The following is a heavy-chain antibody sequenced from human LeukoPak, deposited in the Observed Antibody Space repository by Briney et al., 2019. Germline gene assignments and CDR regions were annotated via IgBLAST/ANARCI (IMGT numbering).Heavy chain of an antibody. V-gene: IGHV3-7*03. J-gene: IGHJ2*01. CDR1: GFTFSSYW. CDR2: IKQDGSEK. Sequence: PGGSLRLSCAASGFTFSSYWISWVRQAPGKGLEWVANIKQDGSEKYYVDSVKGRFTISRDNAKNSLYLQMNSLRTEDTAVYYCARDSLWGRGTLVTVSS. CDR3: ARDSL.